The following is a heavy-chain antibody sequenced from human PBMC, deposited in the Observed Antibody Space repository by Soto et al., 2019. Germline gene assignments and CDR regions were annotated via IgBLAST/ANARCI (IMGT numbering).Heavy chain of an antibody. CDR3: AKGSIEYSASVDY. CDR2: ISGSGGSS. Sequence: EVQLLESGGGLIQPGGSLRLSCSASGFSFNSYAMMWVRQAPGKGLEWVSVISGSGGSSYFADSAKGRFTISRDNSKNMLSLEMNSLRAEDTARYFCAKGSIEYSASVDYWGHGTLVIVSS. CDR1: GFSFNSYA. D-gene: IGHD5-12*01. J-gene: IGHJ4*01. V-gene: IGHV3-23*01.